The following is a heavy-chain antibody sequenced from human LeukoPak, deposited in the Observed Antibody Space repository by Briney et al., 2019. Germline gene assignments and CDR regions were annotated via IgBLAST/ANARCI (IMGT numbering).Heavy chain of an antibody. J-gene: IGHJ4*02. CDR3: ARGSGLRVDY. Sequence: PSETLSLTCAVYGGSFSGYYWSWIRQPPGKGLEWIGEINHSGSTNYNPSLKSRVTISVDTSKNQFSLQLNSVTPEDTAVYYCARGSGLRVDYWGQGTLVTVSS. CDR1: GGSFSGYY. CDR2: INHSGST. V-gene: IGHV4-34*01. D-gene: IGHD6-19*01.